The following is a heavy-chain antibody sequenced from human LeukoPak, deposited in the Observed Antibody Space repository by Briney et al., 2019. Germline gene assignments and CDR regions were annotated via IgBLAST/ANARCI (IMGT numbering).Heavy chain of an antibody. CDR2: ISAYNGNT. CDR1: GYTFTSYG. D-gene: IGHD2-15*01. CDR3: ARDQGSAILPENWFDP. V-gene: IGHV1-18*01. Sequence: ASVKVSCKASGYTFTSYGISWVRQAPGQGLEWMGWISAYNGNTNYAQKLQGRVTMTTDTSTSTAYMELRSLRSDDTAVYYCARDQGSAILPENWFDPWGQGTLVTVSS. J-gene: IGHJ5*02.